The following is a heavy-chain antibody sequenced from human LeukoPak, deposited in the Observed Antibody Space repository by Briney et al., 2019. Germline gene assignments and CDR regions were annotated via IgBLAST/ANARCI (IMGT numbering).Heavy chain of an antibody. CDR1: GFTFSSYD. CDR3: ARWNHGVGMIAAAGTGFDY. Sequence: GGSLRLSCAASGFTFSSYDMPWVRQATGKGLEWVSAIGTAGDTYYPGSVKGRFTISRENAKNSLYLQMNSLRAGDTAVYYCARWNHGVGMIAAAGTGFDYWGQGTLVTVSS. D-gene: IGHD6-13*01. V-gene: IGHV3-13*01. J-gene: IGHJ4*02. CDR2: IGTAGDT.